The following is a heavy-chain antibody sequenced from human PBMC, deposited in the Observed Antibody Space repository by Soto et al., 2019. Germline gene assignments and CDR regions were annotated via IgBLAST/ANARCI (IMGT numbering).Heavy chain of an antibody. V-gene: IGHV4-39*01. CDR3: ARQGSETYGDYVYYYYGMDV. D-gene: IGHD4-17*01. CDR2: IYYSGST. J-gene: IGHJ6*02. Sequence: SETLSLTCTVSGGSISSSSYYWGWIRQPPGKGLEWIGSIYYSGSTYYNPSLKSRVTISIDTSKNQFSLKLSSVTAADTAVYYCARQGSETYGDYVYYYYGMDVWGQGTTVTVSS. CDR1: GGSISSSSYY.